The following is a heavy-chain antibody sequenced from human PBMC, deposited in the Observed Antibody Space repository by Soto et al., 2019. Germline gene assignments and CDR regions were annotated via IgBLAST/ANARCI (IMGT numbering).Heavy chain of an antibody. CDR2: IVVGSGNT. D-gene: IGHD4-17*01. V-gene: IGHV1-58*01. CDR3: AADPGYDDYSDDYYYYYGMDV. J-gene: IGHJ6*02. CDR1: GFTFTSSA. Sequence: SVKVPCKASGFTFTSSAVQWVRQARGQRLEGIGWIVVGSGNTNYAQKFQERVTITRGMSTSTAYMELSSRRSEDTAVYYCAADPGYDDYSDDYYYYYGMDVWGQGTTVTFPS.